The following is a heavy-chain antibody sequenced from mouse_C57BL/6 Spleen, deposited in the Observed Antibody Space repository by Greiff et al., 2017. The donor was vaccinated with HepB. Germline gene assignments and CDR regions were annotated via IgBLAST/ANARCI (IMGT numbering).Heavy chain of an antibody. D-gene: IGHD2-4*01. J-gene: IGHJ4*01. Sequence: EVQLQQSGPELVKPGASVKISCKASGYTFTDYYMNWVKQSHGKSLEWIGDINPNNGGTSYNQKFKGKATLTVDKSSSTAYMELRSLTSEDSAVYYCARLYYDYFYAMDYWGQGTSVTVSS. CDR3: ARLYYDYFYAMDY. V-gene: IGHV1-26*01. CDR1: GYTFTDYY. CDR2: INPNNGGT.